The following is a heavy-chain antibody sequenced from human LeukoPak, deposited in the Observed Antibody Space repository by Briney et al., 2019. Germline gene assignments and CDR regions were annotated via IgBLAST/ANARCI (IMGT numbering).Heavy chain of an antibody. V-gene: IGHV3-15*05. J-gene: IGHJ6*02. Sequence: GGSLRLSCVASGFTFNDAWMSWVRQAPGKGLEWVGRIRSKSDGGTTEYAAPVKDRFTISRDDSKNTVYLQMNGLQIEDTAVYYCTDLGAFNYGMDVWGQGTTVTVSS. CDR3: TDLGAFNYGMDV. CDR2: IRSKSDGGTT. CDR1: GFTFNDAW.